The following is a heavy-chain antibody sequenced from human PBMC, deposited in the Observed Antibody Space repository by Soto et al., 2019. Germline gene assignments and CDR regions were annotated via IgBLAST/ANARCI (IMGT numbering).Heavy chain of an antibody. J-gene: IGHJ4*02. CDR1: GGPGIGDDYY. V-gene: IGHV4-30-4*01. D-gene: IGHD3-3*01. CDR3: AQRSGFYTGIDF. CDR2: YYYSGTT. Sequence: PSEPLSRISTVSGGPGIGDDYYWSWIRQPPGKGLEWIGSYYYSGTTYYNPSLKSRVTISVDTSKSHFSLTMTSVTAADTAVYFCAQRSGFYTGIDFWGQGTLVTVSS.